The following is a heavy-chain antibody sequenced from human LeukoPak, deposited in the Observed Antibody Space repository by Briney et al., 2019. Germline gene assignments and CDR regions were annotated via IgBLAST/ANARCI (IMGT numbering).Heavy chain of an antibody. CDR3: ARDWEATVSFLDY. Sequence: GGSLRLSCAASGFTFSSYSMNWVRQAPGKGLEWVSSISSSSSYIYYADSVKGRFTISRDNAKNSLCLQMNSLRAEDTAVYYCARDWEATVSFLDYWGQGTLVTVSS. CDR2: ISSSSSYI. J-gene: IGHJ4*02. CDR1: GFTFSSYS. V-gene: IGHV3-21*01. D-gene: IGHD4-17*01.